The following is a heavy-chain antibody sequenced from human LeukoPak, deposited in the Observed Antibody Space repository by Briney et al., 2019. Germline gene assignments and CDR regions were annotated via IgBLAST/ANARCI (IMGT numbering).Heavy chain of an antibody. J-gene: IGHJ4*02. CDR2: ISFSGSSI. V-gene: IGHV3-11*01. Sequence: GGSLRLSCAASGFTFSDYYMSWIRQAPGKGLEWVSYISFSGSSIYSADSVKGRFIISRDNAKSSLYLQMNSLRAEDTAVYYCARWVAAAGTLDYWGQGTLVTVSS. CDR3: ARWVAAAGTLDY. CDR1: GFTFSDYY. D-gene: IGHD6-13*01.